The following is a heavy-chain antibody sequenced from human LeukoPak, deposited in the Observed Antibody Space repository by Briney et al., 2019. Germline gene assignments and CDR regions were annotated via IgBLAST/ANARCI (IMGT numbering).Heavy chain of an antibody. CDR3: AKDRGTYFFSDY. J-gene: IGHJ4*02. CDR1: GFTFSSYG. Sequence: GGSLRLSCAASGFTFSSYGMYWVRQAPGKGLEWMAYIRFDGTNKYYAESVKGRFTISRDNCKNTLYLQMNSLKPEDAAIYYCAKDRGTYFFSDYWGQGTLVTVSS. CDR2: IRFDGTNK. D-gene: IGHD1-26*01. V-gene: IGHV3-30*02.